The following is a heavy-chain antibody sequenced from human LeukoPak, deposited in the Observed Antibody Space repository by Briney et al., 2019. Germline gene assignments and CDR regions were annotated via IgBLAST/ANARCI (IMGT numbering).Heavy chain of an antibody. Sequence: ASVKVSCKASGYTFTSYYMHWVRQAPGQGLEWMGIINPSGGSTSYAQKFQGRVTMTRDTSTSTVYMELSSLRSEDTAVYYCARGDIVVVPAAIRPPIDYWGQGTLVTVSS. V-gene: IGHV1-46*01. D-gene: IGHD2-2*02. J-gene: IGHJ4*02. CDR1: GYTFTSYY. CDR2: INPSGGST. CDR3: ARGDIVVVPAAIRPPIDY.